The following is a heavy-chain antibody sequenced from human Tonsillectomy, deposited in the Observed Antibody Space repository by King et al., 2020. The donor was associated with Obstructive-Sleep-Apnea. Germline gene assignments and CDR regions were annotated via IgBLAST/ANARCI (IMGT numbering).Heavy chain of an antibody. CDR2: ISSSSSFT. CDR1: GFTFSSYS. Sequence: VQLVESGGGLVKPGGSLRLSCAASGFTFSSYSMNWVRQAPGKGLEWVSSISSSSSFTYYADSVKGRLTISRDNAKNSLYLQMNSLRAEDTAVYYCARACGGDSYNDAFHTWGQGTMVTVSS. V-gene: IGHV3-21*01. CDR3: ARACGGDSYNDAFHT. D-gene: IGHD2-21*02. J-gene: IGHJ3*02.